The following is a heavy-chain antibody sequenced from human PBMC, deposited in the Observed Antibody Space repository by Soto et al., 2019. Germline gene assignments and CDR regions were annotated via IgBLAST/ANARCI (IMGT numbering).Heavy chain of an antibody. CDR3: ARDVGKGETYDSSGYYYFQH. CDR1: GGSISSGGYY. V-gene: IGHV4-31*03. D-gene: IGHD3-22*01. Sequence: SETLSLTCTVSGGSISSGGYYWSWIRQHPGKGLEWIGYIYYSGSTYYNPSLKSRVTISVDTSKNQFSLKLSSVTAADTAVYYCARDVGKGETYDSSGYYYFQHWGQGTLVTVSS. CDR2: IYYSGST. J-gene: IGHJ1*01.